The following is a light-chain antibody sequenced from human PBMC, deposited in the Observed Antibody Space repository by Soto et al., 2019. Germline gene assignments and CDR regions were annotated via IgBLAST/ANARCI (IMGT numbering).Light chain of an antibody. CDR1: ASDIGNYNY. V-gene: IGLV2-14*01. Sequence: QSALTQPASVSGSPGQSITISCTGTASDIGNYNYVSWYQVHPGKAPKLLIYGVSNRPSGVSNRFSGSKSGNAASLTFSGLQAEDEADYYCYSYSAYTTLWVFGGGTKLTVL. CDR3: YSYSAYTTLWV. J-gene: IGLJ3*02. CDR2: GVS.